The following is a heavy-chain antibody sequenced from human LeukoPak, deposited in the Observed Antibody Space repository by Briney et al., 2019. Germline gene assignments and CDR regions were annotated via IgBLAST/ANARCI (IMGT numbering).Heavy chain of an antibody. CDR1: GLTFSSYD. Sequence: GGSLRLSCAASGLTFSSYDMHWVRQATGKGLEWVSAIGTAGDTYYPGSVKGRFTISRENAKNSLYLQMNSLRAGDTAVYYCARARGYSYGRRDVHFDYWGQGTLVTVSS. V-gene: IGHV3-13*01. D-gene: IGHD5-18*01. J-gene: IGHJ4*02. CDR3: ARARGYSYGRRDVHFDY. CDR2: IGTAGDT.